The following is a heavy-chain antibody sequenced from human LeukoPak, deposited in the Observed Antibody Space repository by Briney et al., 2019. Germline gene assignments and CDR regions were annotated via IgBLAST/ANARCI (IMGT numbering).Heavy chain of an antibody. D-gene: IGHD3-22*01. Sequence: ASVKVSCKASGYTFTSYAMNWVRQAPGQGLEWMGWINTNTGSPTYAQGFTGRFVFSLDTSVSTAYLQISSLKAEDTAVYYCARPSPSGYYDSLDIWGQGTMVTVSS. CDR1: GYTFTSYA. J-gene: IGHJ3*02. CDR2: INTNTGSP. V-gene: IGHV7-4-1*02. CDR3: ARPSPSGYYDSLDI.